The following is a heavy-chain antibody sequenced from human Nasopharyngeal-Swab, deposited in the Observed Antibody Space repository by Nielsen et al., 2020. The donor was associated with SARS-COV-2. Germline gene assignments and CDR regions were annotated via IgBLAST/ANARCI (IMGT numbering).Heavy chain of an antibody. CDR3: ARGYSSGWYFD. Sequence: SETLSLTCTVSGGSISSYYWSWIRQPPGKGLEWIGYIYYSGSTNYNPSLKSRVTISVDTSKSQFSLKLSSVTAADTAVYYCARGYSSGWYFDWGQGTLVTVSS. J-gene: IGHJ4*02. D-gene: IGHD6-19*01. V-gene: IGHV4-59*08. CDR2: IYYSGST. CDR1: GGSISSYY.